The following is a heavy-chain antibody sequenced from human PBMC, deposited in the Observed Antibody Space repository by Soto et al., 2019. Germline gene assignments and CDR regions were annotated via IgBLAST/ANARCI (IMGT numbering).Heavy chain of an antibody. Sequence: EVQLVESGGGLVQPGGSLRLSCAASGFSFSSHWMHWVRQAPGKGLVWVSRINSDGSRTAYADSVKGRFTISRDNAKNTLYLQMDSLRAEDTAVYYCTRTVAAPAAFDIWGQGTMVTVSS. CDR2: INSDGSRT. V-gene: IGHV3-74*01. CDR1: GFSFSSHW. CDR3: TRTVAAPAAFDI. D-gene: IGHD6-19*01. J-gene: IGHJ3*02.